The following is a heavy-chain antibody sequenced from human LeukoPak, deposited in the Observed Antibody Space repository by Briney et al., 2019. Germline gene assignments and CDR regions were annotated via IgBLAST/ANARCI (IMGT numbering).Heavy chain of an antibody. CDR1: GDSIRSSY. D-gene: IGHD4-17*01. V-gene: IGHV4-59*12. J-gene: IGHJ6*03. Sequence: SETLSLTCTVSGDSIRSSYWSWIRQPPGKGLEWIGYIYYSGSTNYNPSLKSRVTISVDTSKNQFSLKLSSVTAADTAVYYCARNWATVTRRGHYYYYYMDVWGKGTTVTVSS. CDR2: IYYSGST. CDR3: ARNWATVTRRGHYYYYYMDV.